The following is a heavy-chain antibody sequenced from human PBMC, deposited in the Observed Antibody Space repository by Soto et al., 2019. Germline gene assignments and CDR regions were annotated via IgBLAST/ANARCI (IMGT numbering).Heavy chain of an antibody. D-gene: IGHD3-3*01. Sequence: QVQLVQSGAEVKRPGASVKVSCKASGYTFRNYGITWVRQAPGQGLEWMAWISPSNGNTNYAQDLQGRVTMTTDTSTSTAYMELRSLTSEDTAMYYCARDLVSGPDFWRAYNGGYFDYWGQGTLVTVSS. CDR3: ARDLVSGPDFWRAYNGGYFDY. CDR2: ISPSNGNT. CDR1: GYTFRNYG. J-gene: IGHJ4*02. V-gene: IGHV1-18*01.